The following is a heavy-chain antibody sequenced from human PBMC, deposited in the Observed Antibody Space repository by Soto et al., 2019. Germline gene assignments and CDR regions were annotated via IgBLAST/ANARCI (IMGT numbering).Heavy chain of an antibody. CDR3: ARVGGQNRWFDP. J-gene: IGHJ5*02. Sequence: SVEVSCKASGGTFSSYAISWVRQAPGQGLEWMGGIIPIFGTANYAQKFQGRVTITADESTSTAYMELSSLRSEDTAVYYCARVGGQNRWFDPWGQGTLVTVSS. CDR2: IIPIFGTA. V-gene: IGHV1-69*13. CDR1: GGTFSSYA. D-gene: IGHD2-15*01.